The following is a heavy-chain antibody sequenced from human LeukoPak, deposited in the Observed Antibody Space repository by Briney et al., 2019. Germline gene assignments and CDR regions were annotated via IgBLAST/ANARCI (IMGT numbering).Heavy chain of an antibody. CDR3: AKDIEYDVSGFDY. CDR2: ISWNSGSI. Sequence: GRSLRLSCAASGFTFDDYAMHWVRQAPGKGLEWVSGISWNSGSIGYADSVKGRFTISRDNAKNSLYLQMNSLGAEDTALYYCAKDIEYDVSGFDYWGQGTLVTVSS. J-gene: IGHJ4*02. CDR1: GFTFDDYA. D-gene: IGHD5/OR15-5a*01. V-gene: IGHV3-9*01.